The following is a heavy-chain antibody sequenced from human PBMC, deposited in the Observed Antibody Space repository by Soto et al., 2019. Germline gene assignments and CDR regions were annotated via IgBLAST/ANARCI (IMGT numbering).Heavy chain of an antibody. V-gene: IGHV1-3*01. Sequence: QVQLVQSGAEVKKPGASVKVSCKASGYTFTSYAMHWVRQAPGQRLEWMGWINAGNGNTKYSQKFQGRVPITRDTSASTAYMELSSLRSEDTAVYYCARDHCSGGSCYRFDYWGQGTLVTVSS. CDR2: INAGNGNT. J-gene: IGHJ4*02. CDR1: GYTFTSYA. D-gene: IGHD2-15*01. CDR3: ARDHCSGGSCYRFDY.